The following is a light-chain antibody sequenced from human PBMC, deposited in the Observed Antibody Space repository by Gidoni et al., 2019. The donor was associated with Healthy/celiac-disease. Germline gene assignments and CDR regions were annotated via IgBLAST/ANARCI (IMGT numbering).Light chain of an antibody. CDR3: QAWDSITEVV. J-gene: IGLJ2*01. V-gene: IGLV3-1*01. CDR2: QDS. CDR1: KLGDKY. Sequence: SYELTQTPSVSVSPGQTASITCSGDKLGDKYACWYQQKPGQSPVLVIYQDSKRPSGIPERFSGSNSGNTATLTISGTQAMDEADYYCQAWDSITEVVFGGGTKLTVL.